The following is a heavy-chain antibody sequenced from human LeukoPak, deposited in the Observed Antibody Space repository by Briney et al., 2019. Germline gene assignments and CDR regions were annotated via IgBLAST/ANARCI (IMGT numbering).Heavy chain of an antibody. CDR2: INHSGST. D-gene: IGHD6-13*01. Sequence: SETLSLTCTVSGGSFSGYYWSWIRQPPGKGLEWIGEINHSGSTNYNPSLKSRVTISVDTSKNQFSLKLSSVTAADTAVYYCARGFQKLVLDYWGQGTLVTVSS. J-gene: IGHJ4*02. CDR3: ARGFQKLVLDY. CDR1: GGSFSGYY. V-gene: IGHV4-34*01.